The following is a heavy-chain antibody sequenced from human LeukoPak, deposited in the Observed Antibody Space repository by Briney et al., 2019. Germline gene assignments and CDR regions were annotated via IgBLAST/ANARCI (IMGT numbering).Heavy chain of an antibody. Sequence: PGGSLRLSCAASGFTFSTYCMHWVRQAPGKGLEWVAVVWYDGTNIHYVDSVKGRFTISRDNSRSTLYLQMNSLTAEDTAVYYCARGGYSGTYFFDYWGQGTPVTVSS. V-gene: IGHV3-33*01. CDR2: VWYDGTNI. CDR1: GFTFSTYC. J-gene: IGHJ4*02. D-gene: IGHD1-26*01. CDR3: ARGGYSGTYFFDY.